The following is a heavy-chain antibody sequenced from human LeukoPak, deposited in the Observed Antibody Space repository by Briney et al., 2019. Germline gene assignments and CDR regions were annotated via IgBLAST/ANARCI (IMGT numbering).Heavy chain of an antibody. D-gene: IGHD2-2*01. CDR1: GYTFTSYY. CDR2: INPSGGST. Sequence: ASVKVSCKASGYTFTSYYMHWVRQAPGQGLEWMGIINPSGGSTSYAQKFQGRVTMTRDTSTSTVYMELSSLRSEDTAVYYCARVGYCSSTSTRSALNCGFDYWGQGTLVTVSS. J-gene: IGHJ4*02. V-gene: IGHV1-46*01. CDR3: ARVGYCSSTSTRSALNCGFDY.